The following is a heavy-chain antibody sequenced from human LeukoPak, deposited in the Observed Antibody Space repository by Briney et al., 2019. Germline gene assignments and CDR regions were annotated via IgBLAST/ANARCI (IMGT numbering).Heavy chain of an antibody. CDR1: GYSFTSYW. V-gene: IGHV5-10-1*01. CDR3: GIFYCSSTSCYSPRGDAFDI. Sequence: GESLKISCKGSGYSFTSYWISWVRQMPGKGLEWMGRIDPCDSYTNYSPSFQGHVTISADKSISTAYLQWSSLKASDTAMYYCGIFYCSSTSCYSPRGDAFDIWGQGTMVTVSS. J-gene: IGHJ3*02. CDR2: IDPCDSYT. D-gene: IGHD2-2*01.